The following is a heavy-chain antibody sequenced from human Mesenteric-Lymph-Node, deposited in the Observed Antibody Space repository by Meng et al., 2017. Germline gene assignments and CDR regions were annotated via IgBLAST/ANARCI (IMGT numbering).Heavy chain of an antibody. J-gene: IGHJ4*02. Sequence: QVQLQEAGPGLVKPSQTLSLTCTVSGGSVTSGCYCWTWIRQHPGKGLEWFRHIYYSGSTFYNPSLKRRVIISIDTSKNQFSLNLRSVTAADTAVYYCARVSSGWDYFDYWGQGTLVTVSS. V-gene: IGHV4-31*03. CDR1: GGSVTSGCYC. CDR3: ARVSSGWDYFDY. CDR2: IYYSGST. D-gene: IGHD6-19*01.